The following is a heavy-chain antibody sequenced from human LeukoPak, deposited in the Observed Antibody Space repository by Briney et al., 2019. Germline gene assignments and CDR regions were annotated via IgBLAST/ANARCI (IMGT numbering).Heavy chain of an antibody. Sequence: SGGSLRLSCAASGFTFSSYSMNWVRQAPGKGLEWVSYISSSSSTIYYADSVKGRLTISRDNAKNSLYLQMNSLRAEDTAVYYCARFDYRDRDAFDIWGQGTMVTVST. J-gene: IGHJ3*02. CDR3: ARFDYRDRDAFDI. V-gene: IGHV3-48*01. CDR2: ISSSSSTI. CDR1: GFTFSSYS. D-gene: IGHD4-17*01.